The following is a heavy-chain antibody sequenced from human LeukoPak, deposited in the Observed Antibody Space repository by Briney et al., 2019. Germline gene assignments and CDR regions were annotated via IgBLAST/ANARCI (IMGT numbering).Heavy chain of an antibody. Sequence: GGSPRLSCAASGFTFSIHAMNWVRQAPGKGLEWVSVITGNSVNTFYADSVKGRFTISRDNSKNTLFLQMNSLRAEDTAVYYCAKNLYCGGGSCYPSALGMDVWGQGTTVTVSS. CDR3: AKNLYCGGGSCYPSALGMDV. CDR2: ITGNSVNT. J-gene: IGHJ6*02. D-gene: IGHD2-15*01. V-gene: IGHV3-23*01. CDR1: GFTFSIHA.